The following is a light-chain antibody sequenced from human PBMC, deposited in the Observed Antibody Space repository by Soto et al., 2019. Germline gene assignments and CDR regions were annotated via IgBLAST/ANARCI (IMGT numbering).Light chain of an antibody. Sequence: QSVLTQPPSASGTPGQRVTISCSGSSSNIGSNTVNWYQQLPGTAPKLLIYSNNQRPSGVPDRLSGSKSGTSASLAISGLQSEDEADYYCAAWDDSLNGSYVFGTGTKVTVL. J-gene: IGLJ1*01. CDR1: SSNIGSNT. V-gene: IGLV1-44*01. CDR2: SNN. CDR3: AAWDDSLNGSYV.